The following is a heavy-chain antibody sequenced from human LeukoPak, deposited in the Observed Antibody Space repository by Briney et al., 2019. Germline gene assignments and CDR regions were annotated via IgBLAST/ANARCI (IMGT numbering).Heavy chain of an antibody. D-gene: IGHD5-24*01. CDR3: ARHLESVAEMATQVGPDY. J-gene: IGHJ4*02. V-gene: IGHV3-30-3*01. CDR1: GFTFSSYA. Sequence: GRSLRLSCAASGFTFSSYAMHWVRQAPGKGLEWVAVISYDGSNKYYADSVKGRFTISRDNSKNTLYLQMNSLRAEDTAVYYCARHLESVAEMATQVGPDYWGQGTLVTVSS. CDR2: ISYDGSNK.